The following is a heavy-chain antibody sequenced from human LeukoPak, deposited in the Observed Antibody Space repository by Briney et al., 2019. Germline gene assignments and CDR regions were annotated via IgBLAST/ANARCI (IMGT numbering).Heavy chain of an antibody. V-gene: IGHV4-39*01. D-gene: IGHD3-10*01. CDR2: IYYSGST. CDR3: ARSRYGSGPYYFDY. Sequence: SETPSLTCTVSGGSISSSSYYWGWIRQPPGKGLEWIGSIYYSGSTYYNPSLKSRVTISVDTSKNQFSLKLSSVTAADTAVYYCARSRYGSGPYYFDYWGQGTLVTVSS. CDR1: GGSISSSSYY. J-gene: IGHJ4*02.